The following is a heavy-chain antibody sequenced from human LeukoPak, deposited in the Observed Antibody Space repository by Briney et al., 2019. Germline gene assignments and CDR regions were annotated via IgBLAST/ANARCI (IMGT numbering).Heavy chain of an antibody. CDR1: GGSFSGYY. J-gene: IGHJ6*02. V-gene: IGHV4-34*01. CDR3: ARGHRAYYYDSSGYLPNYYYGMDV. D-gene: IGHD3-22*01. CDR2: INHSGSI. Sequence: SETLSLTCAVYGGSFSGYYWSWIRQPPGKGLEWIGEINHSGSINYNPSLKSRVTISVDTSKNQSSLKLSSVTAADTAVYYCARGHRAYYYDSSGYLPNYYYGMDVWGQGTTVTVSS.